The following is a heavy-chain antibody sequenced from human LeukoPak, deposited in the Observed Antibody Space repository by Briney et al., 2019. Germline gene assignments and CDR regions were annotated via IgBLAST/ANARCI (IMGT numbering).Heavy chain of an antibody. D-gene: IGHD3-10*01. CDR2: INHSGST. J-gene: IGHJ3*02. CDR3: TRGRWFGELSVAFDI. Sequence: SETLSLTCAVYGGSFSGYYWSWIRQPPGKGLEWIGEINHSGSTNYNPSLKSRVTISVGTSKNQFSLKLSSVTAADTAVYYCTRGRWFGELSVAFDIWGQGTMVTVSS. V-gene: IGHV4-34*01. CDR1: GGSFSGYY.